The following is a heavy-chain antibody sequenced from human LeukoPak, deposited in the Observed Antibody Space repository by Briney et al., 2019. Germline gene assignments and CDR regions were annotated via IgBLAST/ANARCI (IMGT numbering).Heavy chain of an antibody. V-gene: IGHV4-38-2*02. CDR3: ARAARPTNNWFDP. CDR1: GYSFSSDSF. D-gene: IGHD6-6*01. CDR2: IHEGGRT. J-gene: IGHJ5*02. Sequence: SETLSLTCSVSGYSFSSDSFWGWIRQPPGKGLEWVGTIHEGGRTFYNSSLKSRVTISIDTSKNQFSLEVNSATAADTAVYYCARAARPTNNWFDPWGQGTLVTVSS.